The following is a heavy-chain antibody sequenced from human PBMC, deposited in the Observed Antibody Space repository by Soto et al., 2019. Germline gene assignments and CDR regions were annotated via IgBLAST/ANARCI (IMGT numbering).Heavy chain of an antibody. V-gene: IGHV4-30-4*01. CDR1: GGSIGSGDYY. Sequence: SETLSLTCTVSGGSIGSGDYYWSWIRQPPGKGLEWIGYIYYSGSTYYNPSLKSRVTISVDTSKNQFSLKLSSVTAADTAVYYCATMVRGVTPHYFDYWGQGTLVTVSS. CDR2: IYYSGST. J-gene: IGHJ4*02. CDR3: ATMVRGVTPHYFDY. D-gene: IGHD3-10*01.